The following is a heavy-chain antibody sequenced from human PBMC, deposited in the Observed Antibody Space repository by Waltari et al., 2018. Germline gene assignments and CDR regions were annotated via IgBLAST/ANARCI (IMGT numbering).Heavy chain of an antibody. Sequence: QLQLQESGPGLVKPSETLSLTCTVSGGSISSSSYYWGWIRQPPGKGLEWIGSIYYSGRTYYNPSLKSAGTIAVDTSKNQFSLKVSAVTAADTAVDYCAGHGRPRDWGDVDYLGQGTLVTGSS. CDR2: IYYSGRT. D-gene: IGHD7-27*01. V-gene: IGHV4-39*01. CDR1: GGSISSSSYY. J-gene: IGHJ4*02. CDR3: AGHGRPRDWGDVDY.